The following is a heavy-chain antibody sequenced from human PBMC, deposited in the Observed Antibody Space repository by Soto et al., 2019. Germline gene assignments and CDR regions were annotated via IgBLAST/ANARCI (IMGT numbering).Heavy chain of an antibody. CDR3: ARQRTSVVTQAYFDS. D-gene: IGHD2-21*02. V-gene: IGHV4-39*01. CDR2: IYYSGST. CDR1: GDSINNRSYY. J-gene: IGHJ4*02. Sequence: SETLSLTCTVTGDSINNRSYYWGWIRQPPGKGLEWIGSIYYSGSTYNNPSLKSRVSMSVDTSKNQFSLKLRSVTAADTALYYCARQRTSVVTQAYFDSWGQGPLVTVS.